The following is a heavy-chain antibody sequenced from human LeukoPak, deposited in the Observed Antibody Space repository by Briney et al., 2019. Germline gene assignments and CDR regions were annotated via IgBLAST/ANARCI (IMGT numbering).Heavy chain of an antibody. D-gene: IGHD6-13*01. J-gene: IGHJ5*02. CDR1: GFTFSSYS. CDR2: ISSSSSYI. Sequence: GGSLRLSCAASGFTFSSYSMNWVRQAPGKGLEWVSSISSSSSYIYYADSVKGRFTTSRDNAKTSLYLQMNSLRAEDTAVYYCARSASSSWYEWFDPWGQGTLVTVSS. CDR3: ARSASSSWYEWFDP. V-gene: IGHV3-21*01.